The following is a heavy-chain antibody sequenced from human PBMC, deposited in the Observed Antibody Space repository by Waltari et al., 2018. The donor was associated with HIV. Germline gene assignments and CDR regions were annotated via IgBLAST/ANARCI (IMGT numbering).Heavy chain of an antibody. Sequence: QVTLQQSPSQFKKPGTSVKISCKSSENAFSGSVINWVRQAPGQGLELIGLIDTKTGSPTYAQVFSGLLILSLDTSVTTSYLQIRALKTNDTATYYCAEGYGAFDFDYWGQGTLITVSP. CDR3: AEGYGAFDFDY. J-gene: IGHJ4*02. V-gene: IGHV7-4-1*01. D-gene: IGHD2-15*01. CDR2: IDTKTGSP. CDR1: ENAFSGSV.